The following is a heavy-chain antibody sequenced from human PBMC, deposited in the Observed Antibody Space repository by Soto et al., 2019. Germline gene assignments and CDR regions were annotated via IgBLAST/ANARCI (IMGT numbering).Heavy chain of an antibody. CDR1: GYSFTSYW. V-gene: IGHV5-51*01. Sequence: GESLKISCKGSGYSFTSYWIGWVRQMPGKGLEWMGIIYPGDSDTRYSPSFQGQVTISADKSISTAYMQWSSLKASDTAMYYCARRSLDYYYGMDVCGQGTTVTVYS. J-gene: IGHJ6*02. CDR3: ARRSLDYYYGMDV. CDR2: IYPGDSDT.